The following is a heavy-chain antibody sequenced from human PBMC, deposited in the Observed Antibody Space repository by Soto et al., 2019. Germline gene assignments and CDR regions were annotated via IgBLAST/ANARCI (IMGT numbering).Heavy chain of an antibody. Sequence: ASVKVSCKASGYTFTGYAMHWVRQAPGQRLEWMGWINAGNGNTKYSQKFQGRVTMTTDTSTSTAYMELRSLRSDDTAVYYCARVLPPFDPWGQGTLVTVSS. CDR3: ARVLPPFDP. V-gene: IGHV1-3*01. CDR1: GYTFTGYA. J-gene: IGHJ5*02. CDR2: INAGNGNT.